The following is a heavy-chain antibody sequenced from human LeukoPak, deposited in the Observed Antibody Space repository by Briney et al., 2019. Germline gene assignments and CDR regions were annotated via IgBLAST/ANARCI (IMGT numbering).Heavy chain of an antibody. CDR2: IGTAGDT. V-gene: IGHV3-13*01. J-gene: IGHJ4*02. CDR3: ARGKAGVDFDY. Sequence: PGGSLRLSCAASGFTFSSYDMHWVRQATGKGLEWVSAIGTAGDTYYPGSVKGRFTISRENAKNSLYLQMNSLRAGDTAVYYCARGKAGVDFDYWGQGTLVTVPS. CDR1: GFTFSSYD. D-gene: IGHD3-10*01.